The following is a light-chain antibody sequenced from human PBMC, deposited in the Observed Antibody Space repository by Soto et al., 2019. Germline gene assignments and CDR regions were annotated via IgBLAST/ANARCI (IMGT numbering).Light chain of an antibody. CDR2: DVS. Sequence: QSVLTQPRSVSGSPGQSVTISCTGTSSDVGGYNYVSWYQQHPGKAPKLMIYDVSKRPSGVPDRFSGLKSGNTASLTISGLQAEDEADYYCCSYAGSYVFGTGTKLTVL. CDR3: CSYAGSYV. CDR1: SSDVGGYNY. J-gene: IGLJ1*01. V-gene: IGLV2-11*01.